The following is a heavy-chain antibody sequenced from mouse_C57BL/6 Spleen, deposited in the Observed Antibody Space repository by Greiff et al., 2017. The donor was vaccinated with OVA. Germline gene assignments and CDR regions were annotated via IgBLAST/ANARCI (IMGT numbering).Heavy chain of an antibody. V-gene: IGHV8-12*01. D-gene: IGHD4-1*01. CDR2: IYWDDDK. CDR3: ARRAWEGPCYF. CDR1: GFSLSTSGMG. Sequence: QVQLKESGPGILQSSQTLSLTCSFSGFSLSTSGMGVSWIRQPSGKGLEWLAHIYWDDDKRYNPSLKSRPTTSQETSRNQVVLKTTSVDTANTATYDGARRAWEGPCYFWGQGTTLTVSS. J-gene: IGHJ2*01.